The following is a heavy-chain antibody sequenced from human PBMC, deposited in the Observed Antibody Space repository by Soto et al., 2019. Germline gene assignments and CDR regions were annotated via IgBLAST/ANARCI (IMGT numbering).Heavy chain of an antibody. V-gene: IGHV6-1*01. CDR2: TYYRSKWYN. J-gene: IGHJ6*02. D-gene: IGHD2-2*02. CDR3: ARVAPTGYCSSTSCYTSHGMDV. CDR1: GDSVSSNSAA. Sequence: PSQTLSLTCAISGDSVSSNSAAWNWIRQSPSRGLEWLGRTYYRSKWYNDYAVSVKSRITINPDTSKNQFSLQLNSVTPEDTAVYYCARVAPTGYCSSTSCYTSHGMDVWGQGTTVTVSS.